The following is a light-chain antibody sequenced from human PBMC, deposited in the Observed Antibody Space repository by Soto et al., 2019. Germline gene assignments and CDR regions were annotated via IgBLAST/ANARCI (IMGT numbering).Light chain of an antibody. CDR2: DVS. Sequence: QSALTQPASVSGSPGQSITISCTGTSSDVGGYNYVSWYQQHPGKAPKFMIYDVSNRPSGVSTRFSGSKSGNTASLTISGLQAEDEADYYCNSYTPGNTRQIVFGTGTKLTVL. V-gene: IGLV2-14*01. CDR3: NSYTPGNTRQIV. CDR1: SSDVGGYNY. J-gene: IGLJ1*01.